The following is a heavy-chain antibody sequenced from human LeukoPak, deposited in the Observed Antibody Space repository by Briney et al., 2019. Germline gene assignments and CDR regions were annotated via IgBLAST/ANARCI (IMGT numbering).Heavy chain of an antibody. J-gene: IGHJ5*01. D-gene: IGHD6-13*01. CDR1: GFTFSSYS. CDR2: ISSSSSNI. Sequence: GGSLRLSCAASGFTFSSYSMNWVRQAPGKGLEWVSSISSSSSNIYYADSVKGRFTISRDNAKNSLYLQMNSLRAEDTAVYYCGRSSAAGGTFENWFDSWGQGTLVTVS. V-gene: IGHV3-21*01. CDR3: GRSSAAGGTFENWFDS.